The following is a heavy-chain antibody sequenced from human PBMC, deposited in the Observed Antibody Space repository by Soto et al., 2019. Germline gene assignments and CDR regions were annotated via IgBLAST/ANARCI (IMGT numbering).Heavy chain of an antibody. CDR2: ISADNGDT. CDR3: ARDRSYYYDSSGYPFDF. V-gene: IGHV1-18*01. CDR1: GYTFDIYG. Sequence: QIQLVQSGPEVKKPGASVKVSCKASGYTFDIYGISWVRQVPGKGPEWMGWISADNGDTKYAQRMQGRVTMTTDTATRTAYMELRSLRSDDTAVYYCARDRSYYYDSSGYPFDFWGQGSLVTVSS. D-gene: IGHD3-22*01. J-gene: IGHJ4*02.